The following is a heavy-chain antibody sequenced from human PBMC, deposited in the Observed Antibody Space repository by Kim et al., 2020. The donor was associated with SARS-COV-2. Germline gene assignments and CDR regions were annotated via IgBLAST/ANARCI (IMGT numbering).Heavy chain of an antibody. D-gene: IGHD3-16*01. Sequence: ASVKVSCKASGYTFTSYYMHWVRQAPGQGLEWMGLINPSGDTTTYAQKFQDRITMTRDTSKTTVYMELSSLISDDSAVYYCARGGTRYHTDNWGQGSLVIVSS. CDR2: INPSGDTT. CDR1: GYTFTSYY. CDR3: ARGGTRYHTDN. V-gene: IGHV1-46*01. J-gene: IGHJ4*02.